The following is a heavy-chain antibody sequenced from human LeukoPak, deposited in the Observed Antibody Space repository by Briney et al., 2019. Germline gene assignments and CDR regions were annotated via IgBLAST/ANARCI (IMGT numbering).Heavy chain of an antibody. CDR3: ARGGYSYGYVS. CDR2: IYYSGST. CDR1: GFTFSSYA. D-gene: IGHD5-18*01. Sequence: LRLSCAASGFTFSSYAMSWIRQPPGKGLEWIGYIYYSGSTYYNPSLKSRVTISVDTSKNQFSLKLSSVTAADTAVYYCARGGYSYGYVSWGQGTLVTVSS. J-gene: IGHJ5*02. V-gene: IGHV4-30-4*08.